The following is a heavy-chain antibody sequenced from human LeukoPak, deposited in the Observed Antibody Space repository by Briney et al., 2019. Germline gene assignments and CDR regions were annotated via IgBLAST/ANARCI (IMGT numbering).Heavy chain of an antibody. Sequence: QPGGSLRLSCAASGFTFSSYEMNWVRQAPGKGREWVSYISSSGSTIYYADSVKGRFTISRDNAKNSLYLQMNSLRAEDTAVYYCAKSPDRYFDSSGIWGQGTMVTVSS. J-gene: IGHJ3*02. CDR1: GFTFSSYE. CDR2: ISSSGSTI. V-gene: IGHV3-48*03. CDR3: AKSPDRYFDSSGI. D-gene: IGHD3-9*01.